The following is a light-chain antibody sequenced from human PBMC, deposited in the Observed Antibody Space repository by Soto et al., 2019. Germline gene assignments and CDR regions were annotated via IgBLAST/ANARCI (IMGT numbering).Light chain of an antibody. CDR2: GAS. J-gene: IGKJ1*01. V-gene: IGKV3-20*01. CDR1: QTIISNH. CDR3: QQYVSSPTT. Sequence: EIVLTQSPGTLSLSPGERATLSCRASQTIISNHLAWYQQKPGQPPRLLIYGASRRATGIPDRVSGSGSGTDFNLTISRLEPEDFAVYYCQQYVSSPTTFGQGTKVEIK.